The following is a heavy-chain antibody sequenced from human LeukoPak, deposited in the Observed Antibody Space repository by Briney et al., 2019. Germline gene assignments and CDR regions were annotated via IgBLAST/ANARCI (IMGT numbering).Heavy chain of an antibody. J-gene: IGHJ4*02. Sequence: GRSLRLSCAASGFAFRSYGMHWVRQAPGKGLEWEAVIWYDGSNQYYADSVRGRFTISRDNSKNTLYLQLNSLRAEDTAVYYCARDRAGPTLYYFDYWGQGTLVTVSS. CDR2: IWYDGSNQ. CDR3: ARDRAGPTLYYFDY. CDR1: GFAFRSYG. V-gene: IGHV3-33*01. D-gene: IGHD1-26*01.